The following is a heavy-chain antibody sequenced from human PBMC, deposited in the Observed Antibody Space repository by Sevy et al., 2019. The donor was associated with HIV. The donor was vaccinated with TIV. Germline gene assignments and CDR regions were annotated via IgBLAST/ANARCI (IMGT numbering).Heavy chain of an antibody. CDR3: AGYGGYIDH. J-gene: IGHJ4*01. V-gene: IGHV3-7*01. D-gene: IGHD2-15*01. CDR1: GFTFSIYY. CDR2: IKSDGSDK. Sequence: GGSLRLSCAASGFTFSIYYMTWARQAPGKGLEWVANIKSDGSDKHYVDSVKGRFTISRDNAKNSLYLQMNSLTAEDTAVYYCAGYGGYIDHWGHGTLVTVSS.